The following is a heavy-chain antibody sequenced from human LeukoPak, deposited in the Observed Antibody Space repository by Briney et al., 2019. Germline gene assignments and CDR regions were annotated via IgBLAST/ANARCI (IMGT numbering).Heavy chain of an antibody. V-gene: IGHV4-30-4*01. D-gene: IGHD6-19*01. CDR1: IFSDYW. CDR3: ARSSSGWYKDNWFDP. J-gene: IGHJ5*02. CDR2: IYYSGST. Sequence: IFSDYWMNWVRQPPGKGLEWIGYIYYSGSTYYNPSLKSRVTISVDTSKNQFSLKLSSVTAADTAVYYCARSSSGWYKDNWFDPWGQGTLVTVSS.